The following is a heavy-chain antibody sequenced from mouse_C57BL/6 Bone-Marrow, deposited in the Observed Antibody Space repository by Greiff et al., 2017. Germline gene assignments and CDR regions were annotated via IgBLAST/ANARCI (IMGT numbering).Heavy chain of an antibody. CDR2: ISYDGSN. CDR1: GYSFTSGYY. J-gene: IGHJ1*03. CDR3: ARENDSYWYFDV. D-gene: IGHD2-3*01. Sequence: EVKLQESGPGLVKPCQSLSLTCSVTGYSFTSGYYWNWIRQFPGNKLEWMGYISYDGSNNYNPSLKNRISITRDTSKNQFFLKLNSVTTEDTATYYCARENDSYWYFDVWGTGTTVTVSS. V-gene: IGHV3-6*01.